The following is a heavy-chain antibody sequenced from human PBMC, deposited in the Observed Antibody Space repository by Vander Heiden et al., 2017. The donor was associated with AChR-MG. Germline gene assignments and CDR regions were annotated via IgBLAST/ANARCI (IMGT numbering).Heavy chain of an antibody. CDR1: GYTFTSFG. V-gene: IGHV1-18*01. J-gene: IGHJ4*02. Sequence: QVQLVQSGAEVRKPAASVKASCKAFGYTFTSFGVSRVRQAPGQGLEWMGWSSAYNGNTHYAQKLQGRVTMTTDTSTSTAYMEVGSLTSDDTAVYYCARDLGDNPGSFFDYWGQGTLVTVSS. CDR3: ARDLGDNPGSFFDY. CDR2: SSAYNGNT. D-gene: IGHD3-16*01.